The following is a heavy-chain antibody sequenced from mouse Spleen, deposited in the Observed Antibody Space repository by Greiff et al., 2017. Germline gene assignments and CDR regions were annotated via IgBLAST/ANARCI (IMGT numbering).Heavy chain of an antibody. D-gene: IGHD2-10*02. CDR1: GFTSSDYY. J-gene: IGHJ1*01. Sequence: EVQLVESGGGLVKPGGSLKLSCAASGFTSSDYYMYWVRQTPEKRLEWVATISDGGSYTYYPDSVKGRFTISRDNAKNNLYLQMSSLKSEDTAMYYCARDRYGNPLGYFDVWGAGTTVTVSS. V-gene: IGHV5-4*02. CDR2: ISDGGSYT. CDR3: ARDRYGNPLGYFDV.